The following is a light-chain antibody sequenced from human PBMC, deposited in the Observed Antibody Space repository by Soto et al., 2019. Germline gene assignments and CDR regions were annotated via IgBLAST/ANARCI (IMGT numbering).Light chain of an antibody. Sequence: EGVMTQSPATLVVSPGERATLSCRASQSVGDDLAWYQHKPGQAPRLLIYGASTRADDVPARFSGGGSGTEFTLTISSLQSEDFAIYYCQQYNDWPPITFGPGTTVNIK. CDR3: QQYNDWPPIT. CDR1: QSVGDD. J-gene: IGKJ3*01. V-gene: IGKV3-15*01. CDR2: GAS.